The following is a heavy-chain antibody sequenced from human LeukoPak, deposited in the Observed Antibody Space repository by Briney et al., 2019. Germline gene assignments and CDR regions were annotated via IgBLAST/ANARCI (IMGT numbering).Heavy chain of an antibody. CDR2: IFHSGST. Sequence: ETLSHTSAVSRDSPSRYYWSWIRPPPRKGLEWIGHIFHSGSTNYNPTLKSRVTIVVDTSKNQFSLKLSSVTAADTAVYYCARGYNYGYRYFDYWGQGTLVTVSS. D-gene: IGHD5-18*01. CDR3: ARGYNYGYRYFDY. CDR1: RDSPSRYY. J-gene: IGHJ4*02. V-gene: IGHV4-59*01.